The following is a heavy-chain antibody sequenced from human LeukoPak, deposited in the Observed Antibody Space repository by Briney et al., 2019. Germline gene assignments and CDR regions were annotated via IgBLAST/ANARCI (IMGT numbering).Heavy chain of an antibody. V-gene: IGHV4-34*01. CDR1: GGSFSGYY. Sequence: SETLSLTCAVYGGSFSGYYWSWIRQPPGKGLEWIGEINHSGSTNYNPSLKSRVTISVDTSKNQFSLKLSSVTAADTAVYYCARGLSGSPIDYWGQGTLVTVSS. CDR3: ARGLSGSPIDY. D-gene: IGHD1-26*01. J-gene: IGHJ4*02. CDR2: INHSGST.